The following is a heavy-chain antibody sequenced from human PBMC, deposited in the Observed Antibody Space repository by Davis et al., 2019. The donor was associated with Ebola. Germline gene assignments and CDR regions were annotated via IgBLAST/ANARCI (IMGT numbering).Heavy chain of an antibody. CDR1: GFTFSSYA. CDR3: AREAHYYDSSGYYAYFDY. Sequence: GESLKISCAASGFTFSSYAMHWVRQAPGKGLEWVAVISYDGSNKYYADSVKGRFTISRDNSKNTLYLQMNSLRAEDTAVYYCAREAHYYDSSGYYAYFDYWGQGTLVTVSS. D-gene: IGHD3-22*01. J-gene: IGHJ4*02. CDR2: ISYDGSNK. V-gene: IGHV3-30-3*01.